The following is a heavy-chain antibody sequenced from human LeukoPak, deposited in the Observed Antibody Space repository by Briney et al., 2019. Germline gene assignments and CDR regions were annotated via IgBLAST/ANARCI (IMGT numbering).Heavy chain of an antibody. D-gene: IGHD3-10*01. CDR2: ISYDGSNK. J-gene: IGHJ6*02. CDR3: ARDWGRITMVRGVTYGMDV. Sequence: PGGSLRLSCAASGFTFSSYAMHWVRQAPGKGLEGVAVISYDGSNKYYADSVKGRFTISRDNSKNTLYLQMNSLRAEDTAVYYCARDWGRITMVRGVTYGMDVWGQGTTVTVSS. CDR1: GFTFSSYA. V-gene: IGHV3-30*04.